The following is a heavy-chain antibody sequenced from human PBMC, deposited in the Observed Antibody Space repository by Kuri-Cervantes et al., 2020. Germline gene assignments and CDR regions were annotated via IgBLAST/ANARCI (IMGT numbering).Heavy chain of an antibody. V-gene: IGHV3-7*01. J-gene: IGHJ4*02. CDR1: GFTFSSYS. Sequence: GEYLKISWAASGFTFSSYSMNWVRQAPGKGLEWVANVRQDGKEKNYGDSVKGRFTISRDNAKNSVYLQMNRLRAEDTAVYYCARDTMGAGGFWGQGTLVTVSS. CDR2: VRQDGKEK. CDR3: ARDTMGAGGF. D-gene: IGHD3-16*01.